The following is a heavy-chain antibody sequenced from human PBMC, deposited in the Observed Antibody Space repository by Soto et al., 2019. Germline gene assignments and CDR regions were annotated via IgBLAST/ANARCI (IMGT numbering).Heavy chain of an antibody. CDR1: GYTFTSYA. J-gene: IGHJ5*02. D-gene: IGHD6-13*01. CDR3: ARDVKQQLVDGFDP. Sequence: SVKVSCKASGYTFTSYAMHWVRQAPGQGLEWMGGIIPIYGTANYAQKFQGRVTITTDESTSTAYMELSSVTAADTAVYYCARDVKQQLVDGFDPWGQGTLVTVSS. V-gene: IGHV1-69*05. CDR2: IIPIYGTA.